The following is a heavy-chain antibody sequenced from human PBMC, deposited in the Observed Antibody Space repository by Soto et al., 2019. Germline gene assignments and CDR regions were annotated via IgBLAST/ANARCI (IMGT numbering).Heavy chain of an antibody. J-gene: IGHJ5*02. CDR3: ARYQWNPGAFDP. D-gene: IGHD1-20*01. Sequence: QVQLQQWGAGLLKPSETLSLTCAVYGGSLSDYYWNWLRQPPGKGLEWIGEVNHRGSSSSNPSLKSRVDISVDTAMTQFSLKLRSVTAADTAVYYCARYQWNPGAFDPWGPGTQVIVSS. CDR1: GGSLSDYY. V-gene: IGHV4-34*01. CDR2: VNHRGSS.